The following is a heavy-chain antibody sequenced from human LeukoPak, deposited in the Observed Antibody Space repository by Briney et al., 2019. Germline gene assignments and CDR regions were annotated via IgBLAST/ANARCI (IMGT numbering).Heavy chain of an antibody. V-gene: IGHV4-39*01. J-gene: IGHJ4*02. CDR2: IYYSGST. D-gene: IGHD3-10*01. CDR3: TREISGSCDY. CDR1: GGSISSYY. Sequence: SETLSLTCTVSGGSISSYYWDWIRQPPGKGLEWIGTIYYSGSTYYNPSLKSRVTISVDTSRNQFSLKLSSVTAADTAVYYCTREISGSCDYWGQGALVTVSS.